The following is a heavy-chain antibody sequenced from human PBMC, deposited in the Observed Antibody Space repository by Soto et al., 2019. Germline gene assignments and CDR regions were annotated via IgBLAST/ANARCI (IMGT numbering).Heavy chain of an antibody. D-gene: IGHD3-16*01. V-gene: IGHV4-59*01. CDR1: GGSISSFY. CDR3: EGGAWFDP. Sequence: QVQLQESGPGLVKPSETLSLTCTVSGGSISSFYWSWIRQPPGKGLEWIGYMYYSGSTKYNPALESRVTISVDMSKNQVSLKLSSVTVADTAVYYCEGGAWFDPWGQGTLVTVSS. J-gene: IGHJ5*02. CDR2: MYYSGST.